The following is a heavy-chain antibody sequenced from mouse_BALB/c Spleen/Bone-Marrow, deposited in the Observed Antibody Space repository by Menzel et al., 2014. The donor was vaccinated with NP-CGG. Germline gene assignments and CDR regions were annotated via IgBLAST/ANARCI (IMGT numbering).Heavy chain of an antibody. V-gene: IGHV1S81*02. CDR3: ARRSYYYGSSYVNAMDY. D-gene: IGHD1-1*01. J-gene: IGHJ4*01. CDR1: GYTFTSYW. Sequence: QVQLQQSGAELVKPGASVKLSCKASGYTFTSYWMHWVKQRPGQGLEWIGEINPSNGRTNYNEKFKSKATLTVDKSSSTAYMQLSSLTSEDSAVYYCARRSYYYGSSYVNAMDYWGQGTSVTVSS. CDR2: INPSNGRT.